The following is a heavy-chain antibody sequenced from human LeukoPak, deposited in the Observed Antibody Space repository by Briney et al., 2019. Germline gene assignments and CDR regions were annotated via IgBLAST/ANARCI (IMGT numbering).Heavy chain of an antibody. Sequence: PGGSLRLSCAASGFTFSSYAMSWVRQAPGKGLEWVSAISGSGGSTYYADSVKGRFTISRDNAKNSLYLQMNSLRAEDTAVYYCARAAAGTRLTFDYWGQGTLVTVSS. V-gene: IGHV3-23*01. D-gene: IGHD6-13*01. CDR1: GFTFSSYA. CDR3: ARAAAGTRLTFDY. J-gene: IGHJ4*02. CDR2: ISGSGGST.